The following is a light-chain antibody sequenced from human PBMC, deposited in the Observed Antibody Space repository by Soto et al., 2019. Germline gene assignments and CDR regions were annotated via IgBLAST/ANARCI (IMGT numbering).Light chain of an antibody. CDR3: QPYNNWPLT. J-gene: IGKJ4*01. CDR1: QSVSRY. V-gene: IGKV3-15*01. Sequence: EVVLTQSPDTLSLSPGERATLSCRASQSVSRYYIAWYQHKPGQTPRLLIYDTSTRATGVPTRFSGSRSGAEFTLTINSLQSEDFAVYYCQPYNNWPLTFGGGTKVEIK. CDR2: DTS.